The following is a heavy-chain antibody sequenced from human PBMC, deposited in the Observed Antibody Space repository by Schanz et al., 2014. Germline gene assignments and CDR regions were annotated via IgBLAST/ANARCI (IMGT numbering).Heavy chain of an antibody. D-gene: IGHD2-21*01. J-gene: IGHJ4*02. CDR2: IIPSLGLA. CDR1: GGTFSSFG. V-gene: IGHV1-69*04. CDR3: ARDRLECGAECYSVEVFEV. Sequence: VQLEQSGAEVKKPGSSVKVSCKASGGTFSSFGINWVRQAPGQGREWMGRIIPSLGLAKYEQKFQDKVTIAADTSTTAAYMELSGLRSEDTAMYYCARDRLECGAECYSVEVFEVWGQGTLGIVSS.